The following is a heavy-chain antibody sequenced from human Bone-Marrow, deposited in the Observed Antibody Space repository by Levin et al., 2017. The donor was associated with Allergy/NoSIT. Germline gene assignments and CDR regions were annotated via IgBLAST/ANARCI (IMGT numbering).Heavy chain of an antibody. CDR3: ARVLYSDYGDAFDI. Sequence: GESLKISCKASGYTFITFGISWVRQAPGQGLEWLGWISPYNGNTNYAPKFQGRGTLTTDISTETVHMELRSLRHDDTAVYYCARVLYSDYGDAFDIWGQGTMVTVSS. CDR1: GYTFITFG. V-gene: IGHV1-18*01. D-gene: IGHD4/OR15-4a*01. J-gene: IGHJ3*02. CDR2: ISPYNGNT.